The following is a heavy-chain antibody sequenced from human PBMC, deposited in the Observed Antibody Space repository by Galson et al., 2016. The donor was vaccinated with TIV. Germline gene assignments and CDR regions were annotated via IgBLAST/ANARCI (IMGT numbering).Heavy chain of an antibody. CDR1: GGTFSSFT. J-gene: IGHJ6*03. CDR2: IIPILGIA. Sequence: SVKVSCKASGGTFSSFTISWVRQAPGQGLEWMGRIIPILGIANYAQKFQGRLSIIADKSTSTAHMEMSSLRSEDTAVYYCASDHEGDSWSGSYRVGYYNFMDVWGKGTTVTVSS. D-gene: IGHD3-3*01. CDR3: ASDHEGDSWSGSYRVGYYNFMDV. V-gene: IGHV1-69*02.